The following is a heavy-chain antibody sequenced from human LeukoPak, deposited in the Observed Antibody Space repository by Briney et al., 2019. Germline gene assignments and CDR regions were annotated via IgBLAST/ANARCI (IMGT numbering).Heavy chain of an antibody. Sequence: SGPTLVNPTQPLTLTCTFSGFSLSTSGVGVGWIRQPPVKALEWLALIYWNDDKRYSPSLKSRLTITKDTSKNQVVLTMTNMDPVDTATYYCAHRPIAAAGTKVFDPWGQGTLVTVSS. D-gene: IGHD6-13*01. CDR1: GFSLSTSGVG. CDR2: IYWNDDK. J-gene: IGHJ5*02. V-gene: IGHV2-5*01. CDR3: AHRPIAAAGTKVFDP.